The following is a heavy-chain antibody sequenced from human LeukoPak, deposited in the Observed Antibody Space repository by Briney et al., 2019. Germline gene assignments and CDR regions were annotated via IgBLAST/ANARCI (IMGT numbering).Heavy chain of an antibody. CDR3: ARHPELYFFDY. D-gene: IGHD3-10*01. V-gene: IGHV4-59*08. Sequence: SETLSLTCTVSGASISSYYWSWIRQPPGKGLEWIGYISYSGSTNYNPSLKSRVTISADTSKNQVSLTLSSVTAADTAVYYCARHPELYFFDYWGQGTLVTVPT. J-gene: IGHJ4*02. CDR1: GASISSYY. CDR2: ISYSGST.